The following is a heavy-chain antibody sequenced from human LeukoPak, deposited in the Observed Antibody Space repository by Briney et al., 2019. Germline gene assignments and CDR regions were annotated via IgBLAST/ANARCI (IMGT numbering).Heavy chain of an antibody. V-gene: IGHV4-59*12. CDR3: ASRYHWNDVGWFDP. Sequence: SETLSLTCTVSGGSISSYYWSWIRQPPGKGLEWIGYIYYSGSTNYNPSLRSRVTISVETSKNQFSLKLSSVTAADTAVYYCASRYHWNDVGWFDPWGQGTLVTVSS. D-gene: IGHD1-20*01. J-gene: IGHJ5*02. CDR1: GGSISSYY. CDR2: IYYSGST.